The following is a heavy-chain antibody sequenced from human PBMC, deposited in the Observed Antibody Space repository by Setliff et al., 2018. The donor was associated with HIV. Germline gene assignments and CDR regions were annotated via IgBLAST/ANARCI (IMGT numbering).Heavy chain of an antibody. CDR1: GYTFTNYA. D-gene: IGHD2-15*01. V-gene: IGHV7-4-1*02. CDR3: ARDTPVRYLLWFDP. Sequence: GASVKVSCKACGYTFTNYAMHWMRQAPGQGLEWMGWINTNSGNPMYAQGFTGRFVFSLDTSVSTAYLQISSLKAEDTAVYYCARDTPVRYLLWFDPWGQGTLVAVSS. CDR2: INTNSGNP. J-gene: IGHJ5*02.